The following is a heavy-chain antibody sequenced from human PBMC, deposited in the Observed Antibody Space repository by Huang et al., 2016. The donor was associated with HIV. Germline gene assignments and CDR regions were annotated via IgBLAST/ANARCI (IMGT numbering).Heavy chain of an antibody. J-gene: IGHJ4*02. Sequence: QVQLVESGGGVVQPGRSLRISCAASGFTFSSYGMRWVRQAPGKGLEWVAVISYDGKTKYYADSVKGRFSISRDNSKTTVYLQLNSLRVEDTAVYYCAKGGSAAAVLDFWGQGTLVTVSS. D-gene: IGHD6-13*01. CDR2: ISYDGKTK. CDR3: AKGGSAAAVLDF. CDR1: GFTFSSYG. V-gene: IGHV3-30*18.